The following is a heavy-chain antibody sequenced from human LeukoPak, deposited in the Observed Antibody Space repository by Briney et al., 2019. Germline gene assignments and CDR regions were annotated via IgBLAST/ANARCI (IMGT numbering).Heavy chain of an antibody. CDR3: ERSDQLRWFGEPRRPFYYGMDV. V-gene: IGHV5-51*01. J-gene: IGHJ6*02. D-gene: IGHD3-10*01. Sequence: GESLKISCQTAGYSFTDYWIGWVRQLHGKGLEWMGIIYPGEFDIRYNPSFQGQVTISADKSIRTAYLQWSLKASDTAIYYCERSDQLRWFGEPRRPFYYGMDVWGQGPTVTVS. CDR2: IYPGEFDI. CDR1: GYSFTDYW.